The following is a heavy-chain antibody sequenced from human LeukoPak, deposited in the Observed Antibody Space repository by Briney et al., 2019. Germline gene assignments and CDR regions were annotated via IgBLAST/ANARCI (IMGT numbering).Heavy chain of an antibody. D-gene: IGHD2-2*02. Sequence: ASVKVSCKASGGTFSSYAISWVRQAPGQGLEWMGGIIPIFGTANYAQKFQGRVTITADESTSTAYMELSSLRSEDTAVYYCASTRGYQLLYVMMSWGQGTLVTVSS. CDR2: IIPIFGTA. V-gene: IGHV1-69*13. CDR1: GGTFSSYA. CDR3: ASTRGYQLLYVMMS. J-gene: IGHJ5*02.